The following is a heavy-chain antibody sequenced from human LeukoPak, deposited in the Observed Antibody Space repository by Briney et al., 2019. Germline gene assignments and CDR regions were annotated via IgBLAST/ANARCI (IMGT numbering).Heavy chain of an antibody. CDR2: IDTSGST. D-gene: IGHD1-26*01. Sequence: SETLSLTCTVSGGSLTSFYWNWIRQPAGKGLGWIGRIDTSGSTNYNPSLKSRVAMSVDTSKNQFSLRLSSVTAADTAVYYCARGQWELLRYNYIDVWGKGTTVTVSS. J-gene: IGHJ6*03. CDR3: ARGQWELLRYNYIDV. CDR1: GGSLTSFY. V-gene: IGHV4-4*07.